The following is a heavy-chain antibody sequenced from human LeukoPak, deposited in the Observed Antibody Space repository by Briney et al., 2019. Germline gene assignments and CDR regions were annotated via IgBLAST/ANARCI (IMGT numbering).Heavy chain of an antibody. J-gene: IGHJ4*02. CDR3: ARAYYYDTSATPDY. D-gene: IGHD3-22*01. CDR2: ISGSGGST. CDR1: GFTFNNYA. V-gene: IGHV3-23*01. Sequence: PGGSLRLSCAASGFTFNNYAMSWVRQAPGKGLEWVSAISGSGGSTYYADSVKGRFTISRDNSKNTLYLQMNSLRADDTAVYYCARAYYYDTSATPDYWGQGTLVTVSS.